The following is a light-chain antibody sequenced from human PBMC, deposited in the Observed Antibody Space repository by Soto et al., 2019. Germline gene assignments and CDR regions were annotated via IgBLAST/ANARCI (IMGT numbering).Light chain of an antibody. J-gene: IGKJ1*01. CDR3: KQYGAYWT. CDR1: QSINNW. Sequence: DIQMTQSPSTLSASVGDRVTITCRASQSINNWLAWYQQKPGKAPKLLIDKASKLDIGVPSRFSGSGWGKEFTPTISMLQPDDFATYYCKQYGAYWTFGQGTKVEIK. V-gene: IGKV1-5*03. CDR2: KAS.